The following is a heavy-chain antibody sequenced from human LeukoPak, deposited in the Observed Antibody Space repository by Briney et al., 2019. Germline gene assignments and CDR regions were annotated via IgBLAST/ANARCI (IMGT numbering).Heavy chain of an antibody. Sequence: GGSLRLSCAASGFTFDDYAMHWVRQAPGKGLEWVSGISWNSGSIGYADSVKGRFTISRDNAKNSLYLQMNSLRDEDTAVYYCAETYLVRSLGGQGALVTVSA. V-gene: IGHV3-9*01. CDR3: AETYLVRSL. CDR2: ISWNSGSI. J-gene: IGHJ4*02. D-gene: IGHD3-10*01. CDR1: GFTFDDYA.